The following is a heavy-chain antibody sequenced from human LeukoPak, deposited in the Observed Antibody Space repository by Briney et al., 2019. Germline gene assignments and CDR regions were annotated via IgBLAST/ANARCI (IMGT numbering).Heavy chain of an antibody. CDR2: IRYDGSNK. V-gene: IGHV3-30*02. D-gene: IGHD5-24*01. CDR1: GFTFSSYG. J-gene: IGHJ4*02. Sequence: GGSLRLSCAASGFTFSSYGMHWVRQAPGKGLEWVAFIRYDGSNKYYADSVKGRFTISRDNSKNTLYLQMNSLRAEDTAVYYCATQTTSRERWLQLGGLGSFDYWGQGTLVTVSS. CDR3: ATQTTSRERWLQLGGLGSFDY.